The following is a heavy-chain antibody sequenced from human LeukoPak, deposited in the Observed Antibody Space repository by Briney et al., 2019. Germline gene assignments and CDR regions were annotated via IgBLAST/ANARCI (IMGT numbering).Heavy chain of an antibody. D-gene: IGHD5-18*01. J-gene: IGHJ4*02. V-gene: IGHV1-24*01. CDR2: FDPEDGET. CDR1: GYTLTELS. CDR3: ATFPRYSYGYYPFDY. Sequence: GASVKVSCKVSGYTLTELSMHWVRQAPGKGLEWMGGFDPEDGETIYAQKFQGRVTMTEDTSTDTAYMELSSLRSEDTAVYYCATFPRYSYGYYPFDYWGQGTLVTVSS.